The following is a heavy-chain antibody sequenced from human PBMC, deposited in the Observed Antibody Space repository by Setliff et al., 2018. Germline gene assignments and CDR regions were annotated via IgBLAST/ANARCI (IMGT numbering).Heavy chain of an antibody. CDR3: ARRRGSPDIVVVPAAYGADYYYYMDV. D-gene: IGHD2-2*01. Sequence: PSETLSLTCAVYGESFSGYFWSWIRQTPEKGLEWIGEISHSGNTNYNPSFKSRVTISIDTSKNQFSLKVNSVTAADTAVYYCARRRGSPDIVVVPAAYGADYYYYMDVWGKGTTVTVSS. CDR1: GESFSGYF. J-gene: IGHJ6*03. CDR2: ISHSGNT. V-gene: IGHV4-34*01.